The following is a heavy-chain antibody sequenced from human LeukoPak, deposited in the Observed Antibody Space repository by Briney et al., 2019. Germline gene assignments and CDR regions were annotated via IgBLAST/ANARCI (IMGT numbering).Heavy chain of an antibody. D-gene: IGHD2-21*01. V-gene: IGHV3-30*03. CDR3: ARSRAYCGGPAHYDFDY. CDR1: GFIFRNYD. CDR2: ISDDGGNK. Sequence: GGSLRLSCAASGFIFRNYDMHWVRQAPGKGLEWVALISDDGGNKDYADSVKGRFTISRDNSKNTLSVQMNTLRVEDTGLYYCARSRAYCGGPAHYDFDYWGQGTLVTVFS. J-gene: IGHJ4*02.